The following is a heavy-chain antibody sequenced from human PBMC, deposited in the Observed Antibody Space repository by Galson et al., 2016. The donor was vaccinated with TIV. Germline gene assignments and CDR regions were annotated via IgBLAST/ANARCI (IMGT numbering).Heavy chain of an antibody. D-gene: IGHD6-13*01. CDR3: SRGVGRAIAAAGFRWLDP. V-gene: IGHV3-74*01. Sequence: SLRLSCAASGFTFSSHWMHWVRQSPGKGLVWVSRINSDGNRRTYADSVKGRFTISRDNAKNILYLQLNSLRAEDTAVYYCSRGVGRAIAAAGFRWLDPWGQVTQVIVSS. CDR2: INSDGNRR. CDR1: GFTFSSHW. J-gene: IGHJ5*02.